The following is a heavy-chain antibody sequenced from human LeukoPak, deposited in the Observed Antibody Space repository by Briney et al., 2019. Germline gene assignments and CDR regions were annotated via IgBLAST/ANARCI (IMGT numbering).Heavy chain of an antibody. CDR2: ISGSGGST. V-gene: IGHV3-23*01. D-gene: IGHD4-23*01. CDR1: GFTFSSYA. Sequence: PGASLRLSCAASGFTFSSYAMSWVRQAPGKGLEWVSAISGSGGSTYYADSVKGRFTTSRDNSKNTLYLQMNSLRADDTAVYYCAKDSAYGGNSPSDYWGQGTLVTVSS. J-gene: IGHJ4*02. CDR3: AKDSAYGGNSPSDY.